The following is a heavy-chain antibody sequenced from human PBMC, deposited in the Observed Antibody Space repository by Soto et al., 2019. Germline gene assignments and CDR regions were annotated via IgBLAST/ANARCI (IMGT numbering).Heavy chain of an antibody. CDR1: GGTFSTHA. CDR3: ASREHHVIGRNIYYTMDV. CDR2: IIPIFGTA. J-gene: IGHJ6*02. Sequence: QVQLVQSGAEVKKPGSSVKVSCKASGGTFSTHAISWVRQAPGQGLEWMGGIIPIFGTADYAQKCQGRVTITAEESTRPVHMQLSSLRAEDTAVYYVASREHHVIGRNIYYTMDVWGQGTTVTVSS. V-gene: IGHV1-69*12. D-gene: IGHD2-2*02.